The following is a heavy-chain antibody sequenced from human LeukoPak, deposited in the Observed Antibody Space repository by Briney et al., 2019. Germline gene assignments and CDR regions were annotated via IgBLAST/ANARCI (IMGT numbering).Heavy chain of an antibody. V-gene: IGHV4-59*08. J-gene: IGHJ4*02. CDR2: IYYSGST. D-gene: IGHD6-25*01. CDR1: GGSFSSYY. Sequence: PSETLSLTCTVSGGSFSSYYWSWLRQFPGQGLEYIGYIYYSGSTNYNPSLKSRVAMSVDTSKNQFSLKLSSVTAADTAVYYCARQSATALFDYWGQGTLVTVSS. CDR3: ARQSATALFDY.